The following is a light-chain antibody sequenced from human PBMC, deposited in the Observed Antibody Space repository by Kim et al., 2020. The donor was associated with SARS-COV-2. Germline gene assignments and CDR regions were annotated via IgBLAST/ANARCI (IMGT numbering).Light chain of an antibody. J-gene: IGKJ4*01. CDR3: QHYENSPPSLT. CDR1: QGLTESF. Sequence: GKSVPLPCRSRQGLTESFLAWYQQKPGQAPTLLVYGASHRASAIPDRFSGSGSGTDFTLTISRLEPDDFAVYYCQHYENSPPSLTFGGGTKVDIK. V-gene: IGKV3-20*01. CDR2: GAS.